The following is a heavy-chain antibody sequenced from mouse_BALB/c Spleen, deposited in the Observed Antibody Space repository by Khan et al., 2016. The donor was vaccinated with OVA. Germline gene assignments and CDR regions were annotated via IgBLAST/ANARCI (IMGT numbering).Heavy chain of an antibody. V-gene: IGHV5-6-3*01. Sequence: VELVESGGGIVQPGGSQKRFCAASRFTISSYGMSSVRQTPDKRLELVAIIDSNGGSTDFPESVQRRFTISGDNAKNALYLQMRSLKSGETAMYYCARSAIWGQGTTLTVSS. J-gene: IGHJ2*01. CDR1: RFTISSYG. CDR2: IDSNGGST. CDR3: ARSAI.